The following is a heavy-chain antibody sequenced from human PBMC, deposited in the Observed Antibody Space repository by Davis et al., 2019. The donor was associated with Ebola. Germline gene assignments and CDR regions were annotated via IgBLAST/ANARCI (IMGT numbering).Heavy chain of an antibody. D-gene: IGHD3-22*01. V-gene: IGHV4-61*01. J-gene: IGHJ4*02. Sequence: SETLSLTCTVSGGSISSSSYYWSWIRQPPGKGLEWIGYIYYSGSTNYNPSLKSRVTISVDTSKNQFSLKLSSVTAADTAVYYCASGTRGHYYDSSGYPLTTFDYWGQGTLVTVSS. CDR2: IYYSGST. CDR3: ASGTRGHYYDSSGYPLTTFDY. CDR1: GGSISSSSYY.